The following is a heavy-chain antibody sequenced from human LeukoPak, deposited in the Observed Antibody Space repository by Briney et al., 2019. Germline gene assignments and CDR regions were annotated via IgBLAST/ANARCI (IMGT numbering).Heavy chain of an antibody. CDR2: ISSSSSYI. V-gene: IGHV3-21*01. D-gene: IGHD6-13*01. CDR1: GFTFSSYS. Sequence: GGSLRLSCAASGFTFSSYSMNWVRQAPGKGLEWVSSISSSSSYIYYADSAKGRFTISRDNAKNSLYLQMNSLRAEDTAVYYCARDQGRSSSWYSEYYYYGMDVWGKGTTVTVSS. J-gene: IGHJ6*04. CDR3: ARDQGRSSSWYSEYYYYGMDV.